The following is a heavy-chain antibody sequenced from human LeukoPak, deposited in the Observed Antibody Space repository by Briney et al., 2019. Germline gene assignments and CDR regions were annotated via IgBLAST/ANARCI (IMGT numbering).Heavy chain of an antibody. D-gene: IGHD4-17*01. V-gene: IGHV3-30*02. CDR2: IRYDGSNK. CDR3: ARILPYGDYGDY. J-gene: IGHJ4*02. CDR1: GFTFSSYG. Sequence: GGSLRLSCAASGFTFSSYGMHWVRQAPGKGLEWVAFIRYDGSNKYYADSVKGRFTISRDNAKNSLYLQMNSLRAEDTAVYYCARILPYGDYGDYWGQGTLVTVSS.